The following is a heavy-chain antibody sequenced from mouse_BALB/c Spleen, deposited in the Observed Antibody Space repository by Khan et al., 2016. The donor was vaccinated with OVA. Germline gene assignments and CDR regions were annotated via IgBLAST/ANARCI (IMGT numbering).Heavy chain of an antibody. Sequence: QVQLKESGAELARPGASVKLSCKASGYTFTDYYINWMRQRTGQGLEWIGEFYPGSDSTNYNEKFKGKATLTADKSSSTAYMQLSSLTSEDSAVYFCAREWAAWFPYWGQGTLVTVSA. V-gene: IGHV1-77*01. CDR1: GYTFTDYY. J-gene: IGHJ3*01. CDR3: AREWAAWFPY. CDR2: FYPGSDST.